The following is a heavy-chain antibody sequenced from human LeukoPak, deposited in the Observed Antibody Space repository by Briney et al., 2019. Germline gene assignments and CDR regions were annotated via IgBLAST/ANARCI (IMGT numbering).Heavy chain of an antibody. CDR1: GYTFTSYD. V-gene: IGHV1-2*02. J-gene: IGHJ4*02. CDR2: NNPNSGGT. Sequence: ASVKVSCKASGYTFTSYDINWVRQATGQGLEWMGWNNPNSGGTNYAQRFQGRVTMTRDTSISTAYMEVSSLRSDDTAVYYCARFITTWYYFDSWGQGTLVTVSS. D-gene: IGHD1-14*01. CDR3: ARFITTWYYFDS.